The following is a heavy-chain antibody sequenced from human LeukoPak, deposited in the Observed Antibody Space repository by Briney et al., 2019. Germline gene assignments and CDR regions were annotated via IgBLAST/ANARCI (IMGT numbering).Heavy chain of an antibody. CDR1: GFTVSTNY. D-gene: IGHD3-10*01. CDR3: ARVGDHYHWYLDL. CDR2: LYSGGTT. V-gene: IGHV3-53*01. Sequence: GGSLTLSCEASGFTVSTNYMNWVRQAPGKGLEGVSILYSGGTTYYAESVKGRFTVTRDNSKNILYLHIDNLRVEDTAVYYCARVGDHYHWYLDLWGRGARVTASS. J-gene: IGHJ2*01.